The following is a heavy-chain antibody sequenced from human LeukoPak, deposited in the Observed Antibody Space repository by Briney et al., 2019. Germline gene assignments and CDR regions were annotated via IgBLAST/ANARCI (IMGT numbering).Heavy chain of an antibody. D-gene: IGHD2-15*01. V-gene: IGHV4-59*08. J-gene: IGHJ1*01. CDR3: ARHGCSSGGCPFQH. CDR1: GGSISSYY. CDR2: VYYSGST. Sequence: SETLSLTCTVSGGSISSYYWSWIRQPPGKGLEGIGYVYYSGSTNYNASLKSRVTISVDTSKNQFSLKLNSVTAADTAVYYCARHGCSSGGCPFQHWGQGTQVTVSS.